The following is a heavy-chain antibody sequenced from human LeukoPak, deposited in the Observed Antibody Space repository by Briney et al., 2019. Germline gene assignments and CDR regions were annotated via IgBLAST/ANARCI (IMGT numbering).Heavy chain of an antibody. D-gene: IGHD3-22*01. CDR2: INHSGST. V-gene: IGHV4-34*01. J-gene: IGHJ6*03. CDR3: AREGLSSGEEDYYYMDV. Sequence: PSETLSLTCAVYGGSFSGYYWSWIRQPPGKGLEWSGEINHSGSTNYNPSLKSRVTISVDTSKNQFSLKLSSVTAADTAVYYCAREGLSSGEEDYYYMDVWGKGTTVTVSS. CDR1: GGSFSGYY.